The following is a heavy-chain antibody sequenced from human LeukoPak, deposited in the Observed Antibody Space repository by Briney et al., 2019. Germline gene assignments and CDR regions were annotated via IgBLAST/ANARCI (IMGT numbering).Heavy chain of an antibody. CDR3: AKGVGYGGMDV. D-gene: IGHD2-8*01. CDR2: ISYDGHNE. Sequence: GGSLRLSCAASGFTFSSYGMHWVRQAPGKGLEWVAVISYDGHNEYYADSVKGRFTISRDNSKNTVYVQMNSLRAEDTAVYYCAKGVGYGGMDVWGQGTTVTVSS. J-gene: IGHJ6*02. CDR1: GFTFSSYG. V-gene: IGHV3-30*18.